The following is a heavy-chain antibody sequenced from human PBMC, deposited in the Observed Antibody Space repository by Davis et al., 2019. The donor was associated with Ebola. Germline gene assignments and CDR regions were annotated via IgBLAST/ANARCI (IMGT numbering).Heavy chain of an antibody. CDR2: ISGSGGST. Sequence: GGSLRLSCAASGFTFSSYAMSWVRQAPGKGLEWVSAISGSGGSTYYADSVKGRFTISRDNSKNTLYLQMASLRAEDTAVYFCAKVTGGYWYFDLWGRGTLVTVSS. J-gene: IGHJ2*01. D-gene: IGHD2-8*02. CDR3: AKVTGGYWYFDL. V-gene: IGHV3-23*01. CDR1: GFTFSSYA.